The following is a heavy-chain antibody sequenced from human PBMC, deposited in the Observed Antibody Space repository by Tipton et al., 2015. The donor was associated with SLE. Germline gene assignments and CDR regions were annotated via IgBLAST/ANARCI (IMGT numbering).Heavy chain of an antibody. J-gene: IGHJ5*02. D-gene: IGHD6-6*01. Sequence: TLSLTCTVSGGSISGHYWSWIRQPPGKGLEWIGYIYYSGSTNYNPSLKSRVTISVDTSNNQFSLKVTSVTAADTAFYDCARVGASSKWVDPWGQGTLVTVSS. CDR2: IYYSGST. V-gene: IGHV4-59*11. CDR1: GGSISGHY. CDR3: ARVGASSKWVDP.